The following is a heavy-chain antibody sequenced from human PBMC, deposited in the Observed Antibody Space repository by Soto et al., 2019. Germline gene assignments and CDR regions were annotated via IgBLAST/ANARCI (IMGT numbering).Heavy chain of an antibody. V-gene: IGHV4-34*01. Sequence: QVQLQQWGAGLLKPSETLSLTCAVYGGSFSGYYWCWIRQPPGQGLEWIGEINHSGSTNYNPSLKSRVTISVDTSKKDLSLKLSAVTAADTAMYNCARGLEGQYSWGSYRHSYYLGNWGQGTQDTVSS. CDR3: ARGLEGQYSWGSYRHSYYLGN. CDR1: GGSFSGYY. CDR2: INHSGST. D-gene: IGHD3-16*02. J-gene: IGHJ4*02.